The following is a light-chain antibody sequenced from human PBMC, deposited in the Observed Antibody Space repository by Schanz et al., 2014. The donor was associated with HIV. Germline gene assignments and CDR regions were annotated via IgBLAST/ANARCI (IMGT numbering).Light chain of an antibody. V-gene: IGLV1-51*01. Sequence: QSVLTQPPSVSGAPGQRVTISCTGSSSNIGAGYDVHWYQQVPGRAPRLLIYDNDKRPSGIPDRFSGSKSGASATLLITGLQTGDEADYYCGTWDSSLSAYVFGTGTKLTVL. CDR1: SSNIGAGYD. CDR2: DND. J-gene: IGLJ1*01. CDR3: GTWDSSLSAYV.